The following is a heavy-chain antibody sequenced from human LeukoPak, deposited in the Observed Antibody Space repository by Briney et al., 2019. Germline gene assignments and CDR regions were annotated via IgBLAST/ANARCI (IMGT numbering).Heavy chain of an antibody. CDR2: INPNSGGT. CDR1: GYTLTGYY. V-gene: IGHV1-2*02. D-gene: IGHD2-21*02. Sequence: ASVKVSCKASGYTLTGYYMQWVRQAPGQGLEWMGWINPNSGGTNYAQKFQGRVTMTRDTSINKAYMELSRLRSDDTALNYCARALQVEVTSIPYLGIWGQGTMVTVSS. J-gene: IGHJ3*02. CDR3: ARALQVEVTSIPYLGI.